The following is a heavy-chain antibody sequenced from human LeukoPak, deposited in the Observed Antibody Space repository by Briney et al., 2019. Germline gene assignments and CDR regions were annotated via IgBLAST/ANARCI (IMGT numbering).Heavy chain of an antibody. CDR3: ARDVGVRSYYYYGMAV. Sequence: PSQTLSLTCTVSGGSISSGGYYWSWIRQHPGKGLEWIGYIYYSGSTYYNPSLKSRVTISVDTSKNQFSLKLSSVTAADTAVYYCARDVGVRSYYYYGMAVWGQGTTVTVSS. D-gene: IGHD2-15*01. V-gene: IGHV4-31*03. CDR2: IYYSGST. J-gene: IGHJ6*02. CDR1: GGSISSGGYY.